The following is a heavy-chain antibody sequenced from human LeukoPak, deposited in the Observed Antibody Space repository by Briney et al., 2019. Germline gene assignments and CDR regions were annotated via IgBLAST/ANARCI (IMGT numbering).Heavy chain of an antibody. Sequence: PSETLSLTCTVSGGSINSYWSWIRQPAGKGLEWIGRISGSGTITYNPALQSRLSISIDTSKNQFSLKLMSVTAADTAVYYRARGAAGPPDSGYSYYYMDVWGKGTTVTISS. CDR2: ISGSGTI. J-gene: IGHJ6*03. CDR1: GGSINSY. D-gene: IGHD1-26*01. V-gene: IGHV4-4*07. CDR3: ARGAAGPPDSGYSYYYMDV.